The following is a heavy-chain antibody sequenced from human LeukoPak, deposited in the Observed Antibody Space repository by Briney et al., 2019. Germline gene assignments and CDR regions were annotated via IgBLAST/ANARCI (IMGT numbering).Heavy chain of an antibody. D-gene: IGHD6-13*01. CDR3: AKEGQPQDY. CDR2: ISGSGGST. Sequence: GGSLRLSCAASGLSVNNHAMSWVRQAPGKGLEWVSAISGSGGSTYYADSVKGRFTISRDNSKNTLYLQMNSLRAEDTAVYYCAKEGQPQDYWGQGTLVTVSS. J-gene: IGHJ4*02. V-gene: IGHV3-23*01. CDR1: GLSVNNHA.